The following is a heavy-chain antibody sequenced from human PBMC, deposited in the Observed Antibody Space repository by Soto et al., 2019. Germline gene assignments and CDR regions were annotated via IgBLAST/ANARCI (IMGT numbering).Heavy chain of an antibody. D-gene: IGHD2-21*02. CDR3: ARDVDYCGGDCYVLDY. Sequence: QVQLQESGPGLVKPSQTLSLTCTVSGGSISSGGYYWSWIRQHPGKGLEWIGYIYYSGSSYYNPSLKSRVTISVDTSKNQFSLKLSSVTAADTAVYYCARDVDYCGGDCYVLDYWGQGTLVTVSS. J-gene: IGHJ4*02. CDR2: IYYSGSS. V-gene: IGHV4-31*03. CDR1: GGSISSGGYY.